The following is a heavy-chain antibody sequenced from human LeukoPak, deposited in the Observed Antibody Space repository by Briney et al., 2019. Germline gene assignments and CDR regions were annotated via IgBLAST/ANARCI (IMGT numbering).Heavy chain of an antibody. D-gene: IGHD4-23*01. Sequence: SETLSLTCTVSGGSISSYYWSWIRQPPGKGLEWIGYIYYSGSTNYNPSLKSRVTISVDTSKNQFSLKLSSVTAADTAVYYCARGLRQYGGNWDYWGQGTLVTVSS. CDR1: GGSISSYY. J-gene: IGHJ4*02. CDR3: ARGLRQYGGNWDY. V-gene: IGHV4-59*01. CDR2: IYYSGST.